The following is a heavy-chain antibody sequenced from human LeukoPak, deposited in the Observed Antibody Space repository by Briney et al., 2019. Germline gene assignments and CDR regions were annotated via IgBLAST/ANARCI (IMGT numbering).Heavy chain of an antibody. Sequence: GGSLRLSCAASGFTFSSYGMHWVRQAPGKGLEWVAVIWYDDSNKYYADSVKGRFTVSRDNSKNTLYLQMNSLRAEDTAVYYCARPSCSGGSCYPYYFDHWGQGTLVTVSS. CDR3: ARPSCSGGSCYPYYFDH. CDR2: IWYDDSNK. J-gene: IGHJ4*02. V-gene: IGHV3-33*01. D-gene: IGHD2-15*01. CDR1: GFTFSSYG.